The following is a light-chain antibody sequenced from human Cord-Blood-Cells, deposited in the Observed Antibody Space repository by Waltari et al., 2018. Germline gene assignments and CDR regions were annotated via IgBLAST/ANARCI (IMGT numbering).Light chain of an antibody. J-gene: IGKJ1*01. V-gene: IGKV1-NL1*01. CDR2: AAS. CDR3: QQYYSTPWT. CDR1: QGISKS. Sequence: DIQMTQSPSSLSASVADRVPITCRASQGISKSLAWYQQKPGKAPKLLLYAASRLESGVPSRFSGSGSGTDYTLTISSLQPEDFATYYRQQYYSTPWTFGQGTKVEIK.